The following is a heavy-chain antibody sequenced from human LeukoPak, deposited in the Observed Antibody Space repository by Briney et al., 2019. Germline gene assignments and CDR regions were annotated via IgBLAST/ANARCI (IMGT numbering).Heavy chain of an antibody. J-gene: IGHJ4*02. CDR2: IRGSGGGA. D-gene: IGHD4-17*01. CDR1: GFTFSTYS. V-gene: IGHV3-23*01. CDR3: AKQYGDSLHIPFDY. Sequence: GGSLRLSCAASGFTFSTYSMSWVRQAPGKGLEWVSGIRGSGGGAHYADSVKGRFTISRDNSKNTLYLQINSLRAEDTAVYYCAKQYGDSLHIPFDYWGQGTLVTVSS.